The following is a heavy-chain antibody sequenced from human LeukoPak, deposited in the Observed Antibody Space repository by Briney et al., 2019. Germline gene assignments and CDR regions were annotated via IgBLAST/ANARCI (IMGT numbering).Heavy chain of an antibody. Sequence: ASETLSLTCTVSGGSISSYYWSWIRQPPGKGLEWIGYIYYSGSTNYNPSLKSRVTTSVDTSKNQFSLKLSSVTAADTAVYYCARVGYTAMVKSFDIWGQGTMVTVSS. CDR2: IYYSGST. V-gene: IGHV4-59*01. J-gene: IGHJ3*02. D-gene: IGHD5-18*01. CDR3: ARVGYTAMVKSFDI. CDR1: GGSISSYY.